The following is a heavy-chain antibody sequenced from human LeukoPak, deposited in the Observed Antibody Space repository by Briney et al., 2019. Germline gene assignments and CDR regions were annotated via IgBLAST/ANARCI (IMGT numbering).Heavy chain of an antibody. D-gene: IGHD3-10*01. V-gene: IGHV5-51*01. Sequence: GESLKISCKGSGYSFTSYWIGWVRQMPGKGLEWMGIIYPGDSDTRYSPSFQGQVTISADKSISTAYLQWSSLKASDTAMYYCARHRAGIGELLWGNYGMDVWGQGTTVTVSS. CDR2: IYPGDSDT. J-gene: IGHJ6*02. CDR1: GYSFTSYW. CDR3: ARHRAGIGELLWGNYGMDV.